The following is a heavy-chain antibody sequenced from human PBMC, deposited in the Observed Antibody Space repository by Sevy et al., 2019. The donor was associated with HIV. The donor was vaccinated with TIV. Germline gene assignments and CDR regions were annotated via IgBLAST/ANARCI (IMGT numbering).Heavy chain of an antibody. V-gene: IGHV3-21*01. Sequence: GGSLRLSCAASGFTFSSYNMNWVRQAPGKGLEWVSSISSSSSSIYYADSVRGRFTISRDNAKNSLYLQMNSLRAEDTAVYYCARPYSSSWEFDYWGQGTLVTVSS. D-gene: IGHD6-13*01. CDR3: ARPYSSSWEFDY. J-gene: IGHJ4*02. CDR1: GFTFSSYN. CDR2: ISSSSSSI.